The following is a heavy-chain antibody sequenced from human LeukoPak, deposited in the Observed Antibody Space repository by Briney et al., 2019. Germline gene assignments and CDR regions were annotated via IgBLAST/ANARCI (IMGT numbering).Heavy chain of an antibody. J-gene: IGHJ4*02. D-gene: IGHD5-18*01. CDR1: GYTLTELS. V-gene: IGHV1-24*01. Sequence: GASVKVSCKVSGYTLTELSMHWVRQAPGKGLEWMGGFDPEDGETIYAQKFQGRVTMTEDTSTDTAYMELSSLRSEDTAVYYCATGIYGYSYGPFDYWGQGTLVTASS. CDR2: FDPEDGET. CDR3: ATGIYGYSYGPFDY.